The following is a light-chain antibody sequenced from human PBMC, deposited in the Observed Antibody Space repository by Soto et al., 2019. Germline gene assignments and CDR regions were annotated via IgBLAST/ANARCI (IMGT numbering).Light chain of an antibody. Sequence: QSALTQPDSVSGSPGQSITISCTGTSSDVGGYNYVSWYQQHPGKAPKLMIYEVSNRPSGVSNRFSGSKSGNTASLTISGLQADDEADYYCSSCTSSSTLVFGTGTKLTVL. CDR3: SSCTSSSTLV. CDR1: SSDVGGYNY. J-gene: IGLJ1*01. CDR2: EVS. V-gene: IGLV2-14*01.